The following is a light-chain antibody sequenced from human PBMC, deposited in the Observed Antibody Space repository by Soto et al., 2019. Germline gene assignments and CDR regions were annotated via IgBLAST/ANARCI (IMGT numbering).Light chain of an antibody. J-gene: IGLJ2*01. CDR1: TSDVGDYNY. Sequence: QSALTQPRSVSGSPGQSVAISCTGTTSDVGDYNYVSWYQQHPGKAPKLMIYDVSERPSGVPDRFSGSKSGNTASLTISGLQAEDEADYHCCSYAGSNTLVFGGGTKLTV. CDR3: CSYAGSNTLV. CDR2: DVS. V-gene: IGLV2-11*01.